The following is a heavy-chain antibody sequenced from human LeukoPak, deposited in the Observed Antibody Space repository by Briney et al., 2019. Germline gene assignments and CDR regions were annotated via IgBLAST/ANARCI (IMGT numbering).Heavy chain of an antibody. V-gene: IGHV4-61*02. Sequence: SQTLSLTCTVSGGSISSGSYYWSWIRQPAGKGLEWIGRIYTSGSTNYNPSLKSRVTISVDTSKNQFSLKLSSVTAADTAVYYCARGSLRYGYDYWGQGTLVTVSS. J-gene: IGHJ4*02. CDR3: ARGSLRYGYDY. CDR2: IYTSGST. CDR1: GGSISSGSYY. D-gene: IGHD5-24*01.